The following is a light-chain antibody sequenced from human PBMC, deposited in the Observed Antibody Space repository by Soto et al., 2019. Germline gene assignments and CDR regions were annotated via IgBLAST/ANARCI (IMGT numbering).Light chain of an antibody. CDR3: HRHGYT. J-gene: IGKJ2*01. CDR1: QSVSSSY. V-gene: IGKV3-20*01. Sequence: EIVLTQSPGTLSLSPGERATLSCRASQSVSSSYLAWYQQKPGQAPRLLIYGASSRATGIPDRFSGSGSGTDFTLTSSRLEPEDFAVYYCHRHGYTFGQGTKLEIK. CDR2: GAS.